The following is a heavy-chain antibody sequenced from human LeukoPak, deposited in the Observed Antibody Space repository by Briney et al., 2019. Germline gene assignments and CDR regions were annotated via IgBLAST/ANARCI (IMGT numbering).Heavy chain of an antibody. CDR1: GGSISSGGYY. J-gene: IGHJ3*02. CDR3: ARDPYYDVLTGYPFDVFEI. CDR2: INDRGST. V-gene: IGHV4-31*03. D-gene: IGHD3-9*01. Sequence: SQTLSLTCIVSGGSISSGGYYWSWIRQHPGKGLEWIGHINDRGSTYSNPSLKSRATVSVDTSKNQFSLKLRSVTAADTAVYYCARDPYYDVLTGYPFDVFEIWGQGTMVTVSS.